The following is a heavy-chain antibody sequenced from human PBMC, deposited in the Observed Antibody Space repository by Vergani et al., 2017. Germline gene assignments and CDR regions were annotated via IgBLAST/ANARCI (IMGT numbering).Heavy chain of an antibody. J-gene: IGHJ4*02. Sequence: QLQLQESGPGLVKPSETLSLTCTVSGGSISSSSYYWGWIRQPPGKGLEWIGSIYYSGSTYYNPSLKSRVTTSVDTSKNQFSLQLGSVTAADTAVYYCARRLCVDGYSSSWDNWGQGTLVTVSS. V-gene: IGHV4-39*01. D-gene: IGHD6-13*01. CDR3: ARRLCVDGYSSSWDN. CDR2: IYYSGST. CDR1: GGSISSSSYY.